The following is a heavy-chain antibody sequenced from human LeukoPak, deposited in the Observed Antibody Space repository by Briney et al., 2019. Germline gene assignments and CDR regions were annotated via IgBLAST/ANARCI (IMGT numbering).Heavy chain of an antibody. CDR2: ISSSSSTI. CDR1: GFTFSSYS. D-gene: IGHD3-22*01. J-gene: IGHJ4*02. CDR3: ATAPGYYYDSSGPDY. V-gene: IGHV3-48*01. Sequence: GGSLRLSCAASGFTFSSYSMNWVRRAPGKGLEWVSYISSSSSTIYYADSVKGRFTISRDNAKNSLYLQMNSLRAEDTAVYYCATAPGYYYDSSGPDYWGQGTLVTVSS.